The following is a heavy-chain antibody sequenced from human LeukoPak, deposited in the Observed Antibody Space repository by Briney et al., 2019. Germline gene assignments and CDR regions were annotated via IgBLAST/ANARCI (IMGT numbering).Heavy chain of an antibody. V-gene: IGHV3-30*04. CDR2: ISYDGSNK. CDR1: GFTFSSYA. J-gene: IGHJ6*04. CDR3: ARDRSGLMDV. Sequence: GGSLRLSCAASGFTFSSYAMHWVRQAPGKGLGWVAVISYDGSNKYYADSVKGRFTISRDNSKNTLYLQMNSLRAEDTAVYYCARDRSGLMDVWGKGTTVTVSS.